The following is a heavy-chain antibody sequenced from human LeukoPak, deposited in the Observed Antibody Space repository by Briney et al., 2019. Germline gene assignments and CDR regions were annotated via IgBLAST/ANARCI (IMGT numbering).Heavy chain of an antibody. J-gene: IGHJ4*02. Sequence: PSETLSLTCAVYGGFFCGYYWRWLRQPPGKGLVWMGEINHSGSTNYNPYLKSRGTISVDTSKNQFSLKLSSVTAADTAVYYCARGGDYVWGSYGYFDYWGQGTLVTVSS. V-gene: IGHV4-34*01. CDR1: GGFFCGYY. CDR2: INHSGST. CDR3: ARGGDYVWGSYGYFDY. D-gene: IGHD3-16*01.